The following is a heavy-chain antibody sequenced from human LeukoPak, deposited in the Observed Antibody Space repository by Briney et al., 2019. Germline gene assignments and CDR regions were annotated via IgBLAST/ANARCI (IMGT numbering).Heavy chain of an antibody. CDR2: IWYDGSNK. Sequence: GGSLRLSCAASGFTFSSYGMHWVRQAPGKGLEWVAVIWYDGSNKYYADSVKGRFTISRDNSKNTPYLQMNSLRAEDTAVYYCARKVVPATYYGMDVWGQGTTVTVSS. D-gene: IGHD2-2*01. CDR1: GFTFSSYG. J-gene: IGHJ6*02. V-gene: IGHV3-33*01. CDR3: ARKVVPATYYGMDV.